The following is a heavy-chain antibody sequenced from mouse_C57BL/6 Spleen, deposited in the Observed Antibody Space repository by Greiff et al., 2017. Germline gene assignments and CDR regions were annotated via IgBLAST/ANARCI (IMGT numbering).Heavy chain of an antibody. J-gene: IGHJ2*01. D-gene: IGHD3-2*02. CDR1: GYTFTDYE. CDR2: IVPETGGT. Sequence: VQLQQSGAELVRPGASVTLSCKASGYTFTDYEMHWVKQTPVHGLEWIGAIVPETGGTAYNQKFKGKAILTADKSSNPAYMELGSLTSEDSAVYYCTRSGQLTNYFDYWGQGTTLTVSS. V-gene: IGHV1-15*01. CDR3: TRSGQLTNYFDY.